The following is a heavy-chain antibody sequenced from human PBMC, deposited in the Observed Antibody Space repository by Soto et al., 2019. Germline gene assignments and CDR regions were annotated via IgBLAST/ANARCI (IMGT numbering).Heavy chain of an antibody. Sequence: GGSLRLSCAASGFTFSSYAMSWVRQAPGKGLEWVSAISGSGGSTYYADSVKDRFTISRDNSKNTLYLQMNSLRAEDTAVYYCAKDPVSPYNWNYFDYWGQGTLVTVSS. J-gene: IGHJ4*02. D-gene: IGHD1-20*01. V-gene: IGHV3-23*01. CDR3: AKDPVSPYNWNYFDY. CDR2: ISGSGGST. CDR1: GFTFSSYA.